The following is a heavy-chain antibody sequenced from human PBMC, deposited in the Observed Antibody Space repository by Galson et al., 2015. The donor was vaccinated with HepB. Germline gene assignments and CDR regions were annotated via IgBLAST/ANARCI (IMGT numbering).Heavy chain of an antibody. J-gene: IGHJ4*02. CDR2: IYSGGST. V-gene: IGHV3-66*02. D-gene: IGHD1-26*01. CDR3: ARDIGRLGGSYSSGYFDY. CDR1: GFTFSSYA. Sequence: SLRLSCAASGFTFSSYARSWVRQAPGKGLEWVSVIYSGGSTYYADSVKGRSTISRDNSKNTLYLQMNSLRAEDTAVYYCARDIGRLGGSYSSGYFDYWGQGTLVTVSS.